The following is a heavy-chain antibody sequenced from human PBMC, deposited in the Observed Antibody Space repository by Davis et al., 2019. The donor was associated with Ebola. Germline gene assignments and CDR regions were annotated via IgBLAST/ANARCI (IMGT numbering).Heavy chain of an antibody. V-gene: IGHV1-18*01. J-gene: IGHJ4*02. Sequence: AASVKVSCKASGYTFTSDGLCWVRQAPGQGLEWMGWISAYSGHTNYAQKFQDRVTMTTDTSTSTVYMGLWNLRSDDTAIYYCAREGPYHYCSGGSCPFDYWGQGTLVTVSS. CDR1: GYTFTSDG. D-gene: IGHD2-15*01. CDR3: AREGPYHYCSGGSCPFDY. CDR2: ISAYSGHT.